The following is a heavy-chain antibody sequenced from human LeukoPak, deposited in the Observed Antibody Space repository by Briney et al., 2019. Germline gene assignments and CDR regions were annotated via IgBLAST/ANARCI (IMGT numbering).Heavy chain of an antibody. CDR1: GFTFSSYS. D-gene: IGHD2-15*01. CDR2: ISSSSSTI. CDR3: ARDSAIVVLAYMDV. Sequence: GGSLRLSCAASGFTFSSYSRNWVRQAPGKGLEWVSHISSSSSTIYYADSVKGRITTSRDNTKNSLYLQMNNLRAEDTGVYYCARDSAIVVLAYMDVWGKGTTVTVSS. J-gene: IGHJ6*03. V-gene: IGHV3-48*04.